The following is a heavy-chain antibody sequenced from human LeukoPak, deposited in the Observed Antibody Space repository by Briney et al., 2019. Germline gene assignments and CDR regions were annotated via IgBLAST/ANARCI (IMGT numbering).Heavy chain of an antibody. V-gene: IGHV3-21*01. Sequence: SGGSLRLSCAASGFTFNNYNMNWVRQAPGKALEWVSSITSSSTYIFYADSVKGRFTISRDNTKNSLYLQMSSLRAEDTAVYYCARAMTWGQGTLVSVSS. CDR3: ARAMT. J-gene: IGHJ5*02. CDR1: GFTFNNYN. CDR2: ITSSSTYI.